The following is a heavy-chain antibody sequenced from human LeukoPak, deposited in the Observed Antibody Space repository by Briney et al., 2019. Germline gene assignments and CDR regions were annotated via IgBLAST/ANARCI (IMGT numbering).Heavy chain of an antibody. D-gene: IGHD6-6*01. CDR2: IYYSGST. CDR3: ARDWVYSSSSEVKGDY. J-gene: IGHJ4*02. V-gene: IGHV4-39*07. Sequence: PSETLSLTCTVSGGSITSSSYYWVWIRQPPGKGLEWIGSIYYSGSTYYNPSLKSRVTISVDTSKNQFSLKLSSVTAADTAVYYCARDWVYSSSSEVKGDYWGQGTLVTVSS. CDR1: GGSITSSSYY.